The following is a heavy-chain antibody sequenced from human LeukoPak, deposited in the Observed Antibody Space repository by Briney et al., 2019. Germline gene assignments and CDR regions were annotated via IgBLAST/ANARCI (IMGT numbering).Heavy chain of an antibody. CDR2: ISWNSGSI. CDR1: GFTFDDYA. V-gene: IGHV3-9*01. CDR3: AKDISDSYYYYYMDV. J-gene: IGHJ6*03. D-gene: IGHD2-21*02. Sequence: GRSLRLSCAASGFTFDDYAMHWVRQAPGKGLEWVSGISWNSGSIGYADSVKGRLTISRDNAKNSLYLQMNSLRAEDTALYYCAKDISDSYYYYYMDVWGKGTTVTVSS.